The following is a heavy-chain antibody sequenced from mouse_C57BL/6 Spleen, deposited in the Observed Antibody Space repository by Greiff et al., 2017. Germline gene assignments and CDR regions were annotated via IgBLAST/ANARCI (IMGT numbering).Heavy chain of an antibody. CDR1: GFTFSSYA. D-gene: IGHD1-1*01. Sequence: EVQRVESGEGLVKPGGSLKLSCAASGFTFSSYAMSWVRQTPEKRLEWVAYFSSGGDYIYYADTVKGRFPISRDNARNTLYLQMSSLKSEDTAMYNCTKDYGSRYFDVWGTGTTVTVSS. CDR2: FSSGGDYI. J-gene: IGHJ1*03. CDR3: TKDYGSRYFDV. V-gene: IGHV5-9-1*02.